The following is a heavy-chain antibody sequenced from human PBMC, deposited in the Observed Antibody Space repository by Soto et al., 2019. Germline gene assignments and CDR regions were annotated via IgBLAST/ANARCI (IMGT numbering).Heavy chain of an antibody. CDR2: MNPNSGNT. CDR1: GYTFTSYD. V-gene: IGHV1-8*01. D-gene: IGHD5-12*01. CDR3: ARSVPSRDIVDP. J-gene: IGHJ5*02. Sequence: QVQLVQSGAEVKKPGASVKVSCKASGYTFTSYDINWVRQATGQGLEWMGWMNPNSGNTGYAQKFQGRVTMTRNTSISTAYMGLSSLRSEDTAVYYCARSVPSRDIVDPWGQGTLVTVSS.